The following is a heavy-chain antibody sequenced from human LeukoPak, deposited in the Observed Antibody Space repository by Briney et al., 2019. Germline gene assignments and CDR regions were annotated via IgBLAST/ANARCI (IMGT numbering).Heavy chain of an antibody. V-gene: IGHV1-46*01. CDR2: INPSGGST. D-gene: IGHD6-19*01. CDR3: ARDSSPVSSGWLSDYFDY. CDR1: GYTFTSYY. Sequence: ASVKVSFKASGYTFTSYYMHWVRQAPGQGLEWMGIINPSGGSTSYAQKFQGRVTMTRDTSTSTVYMELSSLRSEDTAVYYCARDSSPVSSGWLSDYFDYWGQGTLVTVSS. J-gene: IGHJ4*02.